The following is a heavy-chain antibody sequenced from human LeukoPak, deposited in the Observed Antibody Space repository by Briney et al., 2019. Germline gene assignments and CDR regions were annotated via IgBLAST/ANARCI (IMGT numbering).Heavy chain of an antibody. V-gene: IGHV1-2*04. D-gene: IGHD3-10*01. CDR3: ARGFYYGSGRGKTDAFDI. Sequence: VASVTVSCKASGYTFTGYYMHWVRQAPGQGLEWMGWINPNSGGTNYAQNFQGWITMTRDTSISTAYMELSRLRSDDTAVYYCARGFYYGSGRGKTDAFDIWGQGTMVTVSS. CDR2: INPNSGGT. CDR1: GYTFTGYY. J-gene: IGHJ3*02.